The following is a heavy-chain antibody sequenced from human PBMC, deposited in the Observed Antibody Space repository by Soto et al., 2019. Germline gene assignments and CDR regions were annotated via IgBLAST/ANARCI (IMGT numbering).Heavy chain of an antibody. J-gene: IGHJ4*02. V-gene: IGHV1-8*01. Sequence: QVQLVQSGAELKKPGASVKVSCKASGYTFSNYDMNWVRQATGQGPEWIGWVNPNNGDTGYAQKFQGRVTLTTEISTTTDYMELTSLRSEDTAIYYCAKVSRKGSAIDFDYWGQGTLITVSS. CDR1: GYTFSNYD. CDR2: VNPNNGDT. CDR3: AKVSRKGSAIDFDY. D-gene: IGHD3-10*01.